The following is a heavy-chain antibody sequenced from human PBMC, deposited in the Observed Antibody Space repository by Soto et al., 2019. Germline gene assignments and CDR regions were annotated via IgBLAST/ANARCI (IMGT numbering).Heavy chain of an antibody. V-gene: IGHV1-58*01. D-gene: IGHD6-19*01. J-gene: IGHJ4*02. Sequence: GASVKVSCKASGFTFTSSAVQWVRQARGQRLEWMGWIVVGSGNTNYAQKFQERVTITRDMSTSTAYMELSSLRSEDTAVYYCAAAGYSSGWYVDYWGQGTLVTVSS. CDR3: AAAGYSSGWYVDY. CDR2: IVVGSGNT. CDR1: GFTFTSSA.